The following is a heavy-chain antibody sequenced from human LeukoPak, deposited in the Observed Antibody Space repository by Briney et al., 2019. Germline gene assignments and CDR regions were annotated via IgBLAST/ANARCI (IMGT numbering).Heavy chain of an antibody. V-gene: IGHV4-59*06. CDR3: ARDSSSWGGFDY. J-gene: IGHJ4*02. D-gene: IGHD6-13*01. CDR2: IYYSGSA. CDR1: GGSIRSYY. Sequence: PSETLSLTCTVSGGSIRSYYWSWIRQPAGKGLEWIGYIYYSGSAYYNPSLKSRVALSVDTSKNQFSLKLTSVTAADTAVYYCARDSSSWGGFDYWGQGTLVTVSS.